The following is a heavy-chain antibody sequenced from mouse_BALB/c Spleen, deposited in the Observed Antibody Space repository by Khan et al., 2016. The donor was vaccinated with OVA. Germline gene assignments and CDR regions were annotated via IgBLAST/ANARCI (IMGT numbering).Heavy chain of an antibody. CDR1: GYTFTTYW. CDR2: IYPGDGDT. Sequence: QVQLKESGAELARPGASVKLSCKASGYTFTTYWMQWVKQRPGQGLEWIGTIYPGDGDTRFTQNFKGKATLTADKFSSTAYMQLSSLTSEDSAVYYCASYKYGYFDYWGQGTTLTVSS. CDR3: ASYKYGYFDY. D-gene: IGHD2-14*01. V-gene: IGHV1-87*01. J-gene: IGHJ2*01.